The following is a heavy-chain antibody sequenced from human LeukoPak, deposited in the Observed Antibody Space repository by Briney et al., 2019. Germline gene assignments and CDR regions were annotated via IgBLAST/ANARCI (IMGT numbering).Heavy chain of an antibody. V-gene: IGHV3-30*18. CDR3: AKSPAGDLRYCFDY. J-gene: IGHJ4*02. Sequence: GGSLRLSCAASGFTFSNYGMYWVRQAPGKGLEWVALISHDGSNKYYADSVKGRFTISRDNSKNTLYLQMNSLRPEDTAMYFCAKSPAGDLRYCFDYWGQGTLVTVSS. D-gene: IGHD3-10*01. CDR2: ISHDGSNK. CDR1: GFTFSNYG.